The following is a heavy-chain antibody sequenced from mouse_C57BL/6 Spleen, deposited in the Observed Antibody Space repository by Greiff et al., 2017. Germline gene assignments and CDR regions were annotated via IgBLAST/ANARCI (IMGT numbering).Heavy chain of an antibody. CDR1: GYTFTDYY. CDR3: ARPIITTVVAPFDY. CDR2: INPNNGGT. D-gene: IGHD1-1*01. V-gene: IGHV1-26*01. Sequence: EVKLMESGPELVKPGASVKISCKASGYTFTDYYMNWVKQSHGKSLEWIGDINPNNGGTSYNQKFKGKATLTVDKSSSTAYMELRSLTSEDSAVYYCARPIITTVVAPFDYWGQGTTLTVSS. J-gene: IGHJ2*01.